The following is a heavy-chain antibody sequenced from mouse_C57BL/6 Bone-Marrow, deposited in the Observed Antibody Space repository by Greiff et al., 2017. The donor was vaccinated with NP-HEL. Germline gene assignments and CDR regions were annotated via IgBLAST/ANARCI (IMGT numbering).Heavy chain of an antibody. V-gene: IGHV3-6*01. CDR1: GYSITSGYY. CDR2: ISYDGSN. J-gene: IGHJ2*01. Sequence: DVQLVESGPGLVKPSQSLSLTCSVTGYSITSGYYWNWIRQFPGNKLEWMGYISYDGSNNYNPSLKNRISITRDTSKNQFFLKLNSVTTEDTATYYCATATTNYFDYWGQGTTLTVSS. CDR3: ATATTNYFDY. D-gene: IGHD1-2*01.